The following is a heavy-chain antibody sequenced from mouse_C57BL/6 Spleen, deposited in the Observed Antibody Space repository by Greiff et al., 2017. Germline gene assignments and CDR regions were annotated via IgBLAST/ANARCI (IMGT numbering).Heavy chain of an antibody. CDR3: ARSGYGSYY. J-gene: IGHJ2*01. D-gene: IGHD1-1*01. CDR2: INPGSGGT. V-gene: IGHV1-54*01. Sequence: QVQLQQSGAELVRPGTSVKVSCKASGYAFTNYLIEWVKQRPGQGLEWIGVINPGSGGTNYNEKFKGKATLTADKSSSTAYMQLSSLTSEDSAVYFCARSGYGSYYWGQGTTLTVSS. CDR1: GYAFTNYL.